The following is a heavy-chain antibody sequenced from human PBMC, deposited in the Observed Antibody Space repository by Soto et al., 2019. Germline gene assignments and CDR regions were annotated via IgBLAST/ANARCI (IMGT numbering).Heavy chain of an antibody. CDR3: AAGKLPAAYKRNYYYGSDV. Sequence: QVQLVQSGAEVKKPGSSVKVSCKASGGTFSSYSISWVRQAPGQGLEWMGGIIPIFGTANYAQKSQGRVPITADESTSTAYMELSSLRSEYTAVYYCAAGKLPAAYKRNYYYGSDVWGQGTTVTVSS. V-gene: IGHV1-69*01. CDR1: GGTFSSYS. D-gene: IGHD2-2*01. CDR2: IIPIFGTA. J-gene: IGHJ6*02.